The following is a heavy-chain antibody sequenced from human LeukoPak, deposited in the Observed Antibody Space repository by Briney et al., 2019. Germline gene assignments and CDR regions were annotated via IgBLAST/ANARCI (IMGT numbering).Heavy chain of an antibody. J-gene: IGHJ4*02. V-gene: IGHV3-48*03. CDR2: IGSSGSTI. Sequence: PGGSLRLSCAASGFTFSSYEMNWVRQAPGKGLEWVSHIGSSGSTIYYADSVKGRFTMSRDNAKNSLYLHMNGLRAEDTAVYYCARGHVPDYWGQGTLVTVSS. CDR3: ARGHVPDY. CDR1: GFTFSSYE.